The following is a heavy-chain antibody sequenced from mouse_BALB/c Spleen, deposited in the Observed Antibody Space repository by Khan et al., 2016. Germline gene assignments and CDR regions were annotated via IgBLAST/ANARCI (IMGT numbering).Heavy chain of an antibody. Sequence: VQRQGSGAELARPGASVRMSCKASGYTFTSYTMHWVKQGPGQGLEWIGYVIPSNAYTNYNQKFKDKATLTADKSSSTAYMQLSSLTSEDSAVYYCAREGWLLGYFDYWGQGTTLTVSS. J-gene: IGHJ2*01. CDR2: VIPSNAYT. D-gene: IGHD2-3*01. CDR1: GYTFTSYT. CDR3: AREGWLLGYFDY. V-gene: IGHV1-4*01.